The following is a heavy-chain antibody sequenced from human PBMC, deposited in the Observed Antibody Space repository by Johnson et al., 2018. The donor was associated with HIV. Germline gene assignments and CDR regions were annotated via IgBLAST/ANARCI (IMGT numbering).Heavy chain of an antibody. CDR1: GFTFDDYA. Sequence: VQLVESGGGLVQPGRSLRLSCAASGFTFDDYAMHWVRQAPGKGLEWVSGISWNSGSIGYADSVKGRFTISRDNSKYTLYLQMNSVRAEDTAIYYCARGPLVGATSFGYDFAFDIWGQGTMVTVSS. D-gene: IGHD1-26*01. CDR2: ISWNSGSI. V-gene: IGHV3-9*01. J-gene: IGHJ3*02. CDR3: ARGPLVGATSFGYDFAFDI.